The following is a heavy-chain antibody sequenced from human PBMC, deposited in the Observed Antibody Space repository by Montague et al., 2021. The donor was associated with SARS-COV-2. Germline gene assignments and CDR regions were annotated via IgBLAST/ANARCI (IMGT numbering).Heavy chain of an antibody. CDR1: GFTSSAFW. V-gene: IGHV3-7*05. D-gene: IGHD3-22*01. Sequence: SLRLSCAASGFTSSAFWMTWVRQAPGKGLEWVANIKQDGSQKYYLESVKGRFTISRDNAQNSLHLQMNSLRLEDTAVYYCATELPGYYDDSGYYSAFDHWGQGTLVSVSS. J-gene: IGHJ4*02. CDR3: ATELPGYYDDSGYYSAFDH. CDR2: IKQDGSQK.